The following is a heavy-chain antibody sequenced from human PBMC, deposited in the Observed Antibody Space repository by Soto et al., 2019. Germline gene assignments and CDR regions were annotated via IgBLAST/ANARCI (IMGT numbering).Heavy chain of an antibody. CDR3: TRDLGSDDFWSGYPHY. V-gene: IGHV3-49*03. Sequence: GGSLRLSCTASGFTFGDYAMSWFRQAPGKGLEWVGFIRSKAYGGTTEYAASVKGRFTISRDDSKSIAYLQMNSLKTEDTAVYYCTRDLGSDDFWSGYPHYWGQGTLVTVSS. D-gene: IGHD3-3*01. CDR1: GFTFGDYA. CDR2: IRSKAYGGTT. J-gene: IGHJ4*02.